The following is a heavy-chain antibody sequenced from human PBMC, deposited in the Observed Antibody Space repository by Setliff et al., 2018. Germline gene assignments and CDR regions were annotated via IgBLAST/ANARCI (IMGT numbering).Heavy chain of an antibody. J-gene: IGHJ5*02. CDR2: IYYSGST. CDR1: GGSISSSNW. D-gene: IGHD6-6*01. V-gene: IGHV4-4*02. Sequence: SETLSLTCAVSGGSISSSNWWSWVRQPPGKGLEWIGEIYYSGSTNYNPSLKSRVTISVDTSKNQFSLKLSSVTAADTAVYYCARGRNRIAARRGNWFDPWGQGTLVTVSS. CDR3: ARGRNRIAARRGNWFDP.